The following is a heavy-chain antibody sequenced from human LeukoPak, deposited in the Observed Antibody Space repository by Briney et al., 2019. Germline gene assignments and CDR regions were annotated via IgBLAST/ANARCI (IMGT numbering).Heavy chain of an antibody. CDR1: GGTFSSYA. CDR2: IIPILGIA. CDR3: ASWSPNCGGSCYSNRYYYYGMDV. J-gene: IGHJ6*02. V-gene: IGHV1-69*04. Sequence: SVKVSCKASGGTFSSYAISWVRQAPGQGLEWMGRIIPILGIANYAQKFQGRVTITADKSTSTAYMELSSLRSEDTAVYYCASWSPNCGGSCYSNRYYYYGMDVWGQGTTVTVSS. D-gene: IGHD2-15*01.